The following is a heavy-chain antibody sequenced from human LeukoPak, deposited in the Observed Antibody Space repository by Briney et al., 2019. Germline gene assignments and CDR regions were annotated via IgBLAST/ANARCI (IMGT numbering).Heavy chain of an antibody. V-gene: IGHV3-7*01. CDR2: IKQDGSEK. Sequence: GGSLRLSCAASGFTFSSYSMNWVRQAPGKGLEWVANIKQDGSEKYYVDSVKGRFTISRDNAKNSLYLQMSSLRAEDTAVYYCARNRGPAFHLYYYYMDVWGKGTTVTVSS. CDR1: GFTFSSYS. D-gene: IGHD1-14*01. CDR3: ARNRGPAFHLYYYYMDV. J-gene: IGHJ6*03.